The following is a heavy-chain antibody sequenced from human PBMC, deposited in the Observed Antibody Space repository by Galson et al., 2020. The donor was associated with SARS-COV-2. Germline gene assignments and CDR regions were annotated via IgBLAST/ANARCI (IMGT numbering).Heavy chain of an antibody. Sequence: SETLSLTCTVSGGSISSGGYYWSWIRQHPGKGLEWIGYIYYSGSTYYNPSLKSRVTISVDTSKNQFSLKLSSVTAADTAVYYCASRGYSYGYFDYWGQGTLVTVSS. CDR2: IYYSGST. CDR1: GGSISSGGYY. V-gene: IGHV4-31*03. CDR3: ASRGYSYGYFDY. J-gene: IGHJ4*02. D-gene: IGHD5-18*01.